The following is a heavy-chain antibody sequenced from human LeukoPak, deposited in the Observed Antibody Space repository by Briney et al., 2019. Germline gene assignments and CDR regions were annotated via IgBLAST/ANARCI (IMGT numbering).Heavy chain of an antibody. D-gene: IGHD6-13*01. CDR3: ARSEQLDFDY. V-gene: IGHV4-59*12. Sequence: PSETLSLTCTVSGGSISSYYWSWIRQPPGKGLEWIGYIYYSGSTNYNPSLKSRVTISVDTSKNQFSLKLSSVTAADTAVYYCARSEQLDFDYWGQGTLVTVSS. J-gene: IGHJ4*02. CDR1: GGSISSYY. CDR2: IYYSGST.